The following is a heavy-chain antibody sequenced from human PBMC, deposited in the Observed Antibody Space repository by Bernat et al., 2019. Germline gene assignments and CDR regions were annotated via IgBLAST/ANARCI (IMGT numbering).Heavy chain of an antibody. Sequence: QITLKESGPTLVKPTQTLTLTCTFSGFSLSTSGVGVGWIRQPPGKALEWLALIYWDDDKRYSPSLKSRLTITKGTSKNQAVFTMTNMDPVDTATYYCAHRVGVGGVAATIQVDGWFDSWGQGTLVTVSS. V-gene: IGHV2-5*02. CDR2: IYWDDDK. CDR1: GFSLSTSGVG. D-gene: IGHD2-15*01. CDR3: AHRVGVGGVAATIQVDGWFDS. J-gene: IGHJ5*01.